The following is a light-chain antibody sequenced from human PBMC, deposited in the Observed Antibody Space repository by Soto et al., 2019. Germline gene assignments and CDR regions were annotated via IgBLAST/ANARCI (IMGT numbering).Light chain of an antibody. V-gene: IGLV2-8*01. Sequence: QSVLTQPPSASGSPGQSVTISCTGTSSDVGGYNYVSWYQQHPGKAPKFMIYEVSKRPSGVPDRFSGSKSGNTSSLTVSGLQAEDEADYYCSSYAGINNLVFGGGTKVTVL. CDR1: SSDVGGYNY. CDR3: SSYAGINNLV. CDR2: EVS. J-gene: IGLJ2*01.